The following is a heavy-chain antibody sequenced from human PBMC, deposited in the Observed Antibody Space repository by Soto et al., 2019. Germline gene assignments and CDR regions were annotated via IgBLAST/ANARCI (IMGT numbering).Heavy chain of an antibody. CDR3: ARVGGTGGYTYGLDY. V-gene: IGHV1-69*06. Sequence: QVQLVQSGAEVKKPGSSVKVSCTASGGTFSSYAISWVRQAPGQGLEWMGAIIPVFGTGIYAQKFQGRVTITEDKSTNTAYMERSSLRSEDTAVYFCARVGGTGGYTYGLDYWGQGTLVTDSS. J-gene: IGHJ4*02. CDR2: IIPVFGTG. D-gene: IGHD5-18*01. CDR1: GGTFSSYA.